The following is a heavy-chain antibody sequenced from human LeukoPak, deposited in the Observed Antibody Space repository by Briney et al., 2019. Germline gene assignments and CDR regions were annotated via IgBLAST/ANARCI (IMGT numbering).Heavy chain of an antibody. D-gene: IGHD2-15*01. Sequence: SETLSLTCTVSGGSISSSSYYWGWIRQPPGKGLEWIGSIHYSGSTNYNPSLKSRVTVSVDTSKNQFSLKLSSVTAADTAVYYCARGYCSGGSCYSYYYYNYMDVWGKGTTVTVSS. J-gene: IGHJ6*03. CDR2: IHYSGST. V-gene: IGHV4-39*07. CDR3: ARGYCSGGSCYSYYYYNYMDV. CDR1: GGSISSSSYY.